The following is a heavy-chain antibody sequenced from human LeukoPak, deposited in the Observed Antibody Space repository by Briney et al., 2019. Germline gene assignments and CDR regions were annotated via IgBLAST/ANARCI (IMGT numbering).Heavy chain of an antibody. V-gene: IGHV3-23*01. CDR1: GFTFSSYA. CDR2: ISGSGGST. D-gene: IGHD6-19*01. Sequence: GGSLRLSCVASGFTFSSYAMTWVRQAPGKGLEWVSGISGSGGSTYYADSVKGRFTISRDNSKNMLYLQMNSLTVGDTAEYYCAKAKGSGLKWYFDYWGQGTLVTVSS. CDR3: AKAKGSGLKWYFDY. J-gene: IGHJ4*02.